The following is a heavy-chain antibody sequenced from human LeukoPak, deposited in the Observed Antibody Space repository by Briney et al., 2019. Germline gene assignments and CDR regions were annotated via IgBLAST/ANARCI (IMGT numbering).Heavy chain of an antibody. J-gene: IGHJ4*02. CDR1: GYTFTGYY. D-gene: IGHD3-16*01. Sequence: ASGKVSCKASGYTFTGYYMHWVRQAPGQGLGWMGWINPNSGGKNYAQKFQGRVTMTRDTSISTAYMELSMLRSEDTAVYYCARDNDSTDPPNFDYWGQGTLVTVSS. CDR3: ARDNDSTDPPNFDY. V-gene: IGHV1-2*02. CDR2: INPNSGGK.